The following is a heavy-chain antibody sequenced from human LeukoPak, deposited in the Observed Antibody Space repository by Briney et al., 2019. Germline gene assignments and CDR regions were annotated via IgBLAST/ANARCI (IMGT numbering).Heavy chain of an antibody. D-gene: IGHD3-10*01. CDR2: IYYSGST. Sequence: SETLSLTCTVSGGSISSGSYYWGWIRQPPGKGLEWIGSIYYSGSTYYNPSLKSRVTISVDTSKNQFSLKLSSVTAADTAVYYCARGDAITMVRGAQYFQHWGQGTLVTVSS. V-gene: IGHV4-39*07. CDR1: GGSISSGSYY. J-gene: IGHJ1*01. CDR3: ARGDAITMVRGAQYFQH.